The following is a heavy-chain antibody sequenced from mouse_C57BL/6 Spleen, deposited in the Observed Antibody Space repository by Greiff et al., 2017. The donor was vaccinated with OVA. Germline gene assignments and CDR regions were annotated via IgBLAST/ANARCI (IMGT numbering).Heavy chain of an antibody. CDR1: GYTFTDYY. D-gene: IGHD2-5*01. CDR2: INPNNGGT. J-gene: IGHJ4*01. Sequence: VQLQQSGPELVKPGASVKISCKASGYTFTDYYMNWVKQSHGKSLEWIGDINPNNGGTSYNQKFKGKATLTVDKSSSTAYMELRSLTSEDSAVYYCARRGYSNYGAMDYWGQGTSVTVSS. CDR3: ARRGYSNYGAMDY. V-gene: IGHV1-26*01.